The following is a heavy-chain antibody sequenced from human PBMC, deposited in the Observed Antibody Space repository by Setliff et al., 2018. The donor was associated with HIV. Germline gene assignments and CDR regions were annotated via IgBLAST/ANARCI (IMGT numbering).Heavy chain of an antibody. V-gene: IGHV4-4*09. CDR3: ARLSGDYYYFDY. CDR1: GGSISSYY. CDR2: IYTSGST. D-gene: IGHD2-21*02. J-gene: IGHJ4*02. Sequence: SENLSLTCTVSGGSISSYYWSWIRQPPGKGLEWIGYIYTSGSTNYNPSLKSRVTISLDTSKNQFSLKLTSVTAADTAVYYCARLSGDYYYFDYWGQGTLVTVSS.